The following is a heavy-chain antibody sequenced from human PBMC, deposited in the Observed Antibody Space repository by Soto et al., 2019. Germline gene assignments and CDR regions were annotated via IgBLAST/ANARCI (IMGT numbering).Heavy chain of an antibody. J-gene: IGHJ4*02. CDR2: ISGGGITI. V-gene: IGHV3-11*01. D-gene: IGHD4-4*01. CDR3: ARDYSNYVVFDY. CDR1: GFPFSDYY. Sequence: GGSLRLSCAASGFPFSDYYMSWIRQAPGKGLEWISYISGGGITIYYADSVKGRFTISRDNAKNSLYLQMNSLRAEDTAVYYCARDYSNYVVFDYWGQGALVTVSS.